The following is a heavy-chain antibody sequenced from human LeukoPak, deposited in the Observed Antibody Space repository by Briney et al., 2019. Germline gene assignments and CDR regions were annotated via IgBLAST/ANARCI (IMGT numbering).Heavy chain of an antibody. CDR3: AKAPGVYYNYYGMDV. Sequence: GGSLRLSRAASGFTFSSYAMSWVRQAPEKGLEWVSAISGSGGSTYYADSVKGRFTISRDNSKNTLYLQMNSLRAEDTAVYYCAKAPGVYYNYYGMDVWGQGTTVTVSS. D-gene: IGHD3-10*01. CDR1: GFTFSSYA. CDR2: ISGSGGST. J-gene: IGHJ6*02. V-gene: IGHV3-23*01.